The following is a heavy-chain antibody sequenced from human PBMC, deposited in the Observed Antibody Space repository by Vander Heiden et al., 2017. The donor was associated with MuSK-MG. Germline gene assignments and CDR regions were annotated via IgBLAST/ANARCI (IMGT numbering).Heavy chain of an antibody. J-gene: IGHJ4*02. V-gene: IGHV3-30*04. Sequence: QVQLVESGGGVVQPGRSLRLSCAASGFPFSSYAMHWVRQAPGKGLEWVAVISDDGSNKYYADSVKGRFTISRDNSKNTLYLQMNSLRAEDTAVYYCARDFYAGILTGYYGHWGQGTLVTVSS. CDR3: ARDFYAGILTGYYGH. D-gene: IGHD3-9*01. CDR1: GFPFSSYA. CDR2: ISDDGSNK.